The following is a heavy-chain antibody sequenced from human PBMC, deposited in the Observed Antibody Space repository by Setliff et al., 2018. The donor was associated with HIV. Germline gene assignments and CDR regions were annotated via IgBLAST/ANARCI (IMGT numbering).Heavy chain of an antibody. CDR2: INQNGNEK. CDR1: GFTFTTYW. V-gene: IGHV3-7*01. CDR3: AGSRGYFVQAD. J-gene: IGHJ4*02. Sequence: GGSLRLSCAASGFTFTTYWMSWVRQSPGKGLEWVANINQNGNEKYYVDSVKGRFSISRDNTRNLVYLQMNSLRAEDTAVYYCAGSRGYFVQADWGQGSLVTVSS. D-gene: IGHD6-25*01.